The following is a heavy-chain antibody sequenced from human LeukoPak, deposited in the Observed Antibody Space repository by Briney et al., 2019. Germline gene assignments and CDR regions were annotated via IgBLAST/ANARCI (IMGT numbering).Heavy chain of an antibody. D-gene: IGHD2-8*01. CDR1: GFTFDDYA. Sequence: GRSLRLSCAASGFTFDDYAMHWVRQAPGKGLEWVSGISWNSGSIGYADSVKGRFTISRDNAKNSLYLQMNSLRAEDTALYYCAKSKDCTNGVCYNYMDVWGKGTTVTVSS. CDR2: ISWNSGSI. J-gene: IGHJ6*03. CDR3: AKSKDCTNGVCYNYMDV. V-gene: IGHV3-9*01.